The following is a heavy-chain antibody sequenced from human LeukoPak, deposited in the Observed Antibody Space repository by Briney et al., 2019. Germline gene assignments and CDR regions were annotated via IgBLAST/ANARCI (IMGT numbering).Heavy chain of an antibody. CDR3: AKDGVNWNSFDY. J-gene: IGHJ4*02. CDR1: GFTFSSYG. V-gene: IGHV3-30*18. Sequence: PGGSLRLSCAASGFTFSSYGMHWARQAPGKGLEWVAVISYDGSNKYYADSVKGRFTISRDNSKNTLYLQMNSLRAEDTAVYYCAKDGVNWNSFDYWGQGTLVTVSS. CDR2: ISYDGSNK. D-gene: IGHD1-20*01.